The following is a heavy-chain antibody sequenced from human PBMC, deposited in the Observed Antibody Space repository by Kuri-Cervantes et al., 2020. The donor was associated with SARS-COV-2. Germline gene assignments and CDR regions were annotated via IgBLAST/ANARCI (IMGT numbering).Heavy chain of an antibody. CDR3: ANHRKGWELPD. J-gene: IGHJ4*02. Sequence: GGSLRLSCAASGFTFDDYGMHWVRQAPGKGLEWVSGISWNSGSIGYADSVKGRFTIPRDNSKNTLYLQMNSLRAEDTAVYYCANHRKGWELPDWGQGTLVTVSS. CDR1: GFTFDDYG. V-gene: IGHV3-9*01. CDR2: ISWNSGSI. D-gene: IGHD1-26*01.